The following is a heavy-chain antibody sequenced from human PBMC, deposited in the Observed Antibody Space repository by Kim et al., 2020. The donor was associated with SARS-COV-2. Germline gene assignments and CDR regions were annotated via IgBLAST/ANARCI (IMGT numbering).Heavy chain of an antibody. V-gene: IGHV3-7*01. D-gene: IGHD2-15*01. J-gene: IGHJ4*02. CDR3: ASTRDMGY. CDR2: GSEK. Sequence: GSEKYYVDSVKGRFTISRDNAKNSLYLQMNSLRDDDTAVYYCASTRDMGYWGQGILVTVSS.